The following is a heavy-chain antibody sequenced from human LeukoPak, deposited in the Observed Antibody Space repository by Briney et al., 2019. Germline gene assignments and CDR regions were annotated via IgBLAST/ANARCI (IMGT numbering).Heavy chain of an antibody. V-gene: IGHV5-51*07. J-gene: IGHJ4*02. CDR3: ARQSRDGSKTRGYYFDY. D-gene: IGHD3-10*01. Sequence: GESLKISCQASGYIFTNYWIGWVHQMPGKGLESTGIIYPADSDTTYSPSFQGQVTISADKSINTVYLQWSSLKASDTAMYYCARQSRDGSKTRGYYFDYWGQGTLVTVSS. CDR1: GYIFTNYW. CDR2: IYPADSDT.